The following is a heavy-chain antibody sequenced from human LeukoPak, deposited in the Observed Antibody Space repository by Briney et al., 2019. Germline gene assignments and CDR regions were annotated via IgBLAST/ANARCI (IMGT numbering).Heavy chain of an antibody. V-gene: IGHV3-74*01. D-gene: IGHD3-16*01. J-gene: IGHJ4*02. CDR1: GFVSSNYW. CDR2: INPDGSSI. CDR3: GRDLSWGSTDY. Sequence: GGSPRLSCAASGFVSSNYWMYWVRQAPGRGLVWVSRINPDGSSIGYADFVRGRFTISRDNAKNTLFLQMNSLTVEDTAMYYCGRDLSWGSTDYWGQGTLVTVSS.